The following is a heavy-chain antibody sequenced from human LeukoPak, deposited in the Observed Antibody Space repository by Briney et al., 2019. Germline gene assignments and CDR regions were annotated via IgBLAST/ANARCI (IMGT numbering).Heavy chain of an antibody. CDR1: GFPLSSYW. D-gene: IGHD2-21*02. Sequence: SGGSLRLSCAASGFPLSSYWMHWVRHTAGKGLVWVSRINSGGSGTSYADSVEGRFTISRDNAKNILYLQMNSLRAEDTALYYCATSLGPLTESWGQGTLVTVSS. J-gene: IGHJ5*02. V-gene: IGHV3-74*01. CDR3: ATSLGPLTES. CDR2: INSGGSGT.